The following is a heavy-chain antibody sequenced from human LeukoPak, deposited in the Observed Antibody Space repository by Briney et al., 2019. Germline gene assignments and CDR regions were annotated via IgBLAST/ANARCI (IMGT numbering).Heavy chain of an antibody. J-gene: IGHJ5*02. V-gene: IGHV4-39*07. CDR1: GGSISSSSYY. CDR2: IYHNGNT. Sequence: SETLSLTCAVSGGSISSSSYYWGWIRQPPRKGLEWIGSIYHNGNTYYNPSLKSRVTISVDTSKNEFSLKLSSVTAADTAVYYCARAYHSSWYLNWFDPWGQGTLVTVSS. CDR3: ARAYHSSWYLNWFDP. D-gene: IGHD6-13*01.